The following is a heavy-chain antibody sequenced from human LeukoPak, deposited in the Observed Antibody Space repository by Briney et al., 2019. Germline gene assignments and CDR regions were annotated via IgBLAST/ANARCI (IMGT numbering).Heavy chain of an antibody. J-gene: IGHJ4*02. CDR1: GGSISSGSYY. V-gene: IGHV4-61*02. CDR2: IYTSGST. Sequence: PSQTLSLTCTVSGGSISSGSYYWSWIRQPAGKGLEWIGRIYTSGSTNYNPSLKSRVTISVDTSKNQFSLKLSSVTAADTAVYYCARDHRGEYYWGQGTLVTVSS. CDR3: ARDHRGEYY.